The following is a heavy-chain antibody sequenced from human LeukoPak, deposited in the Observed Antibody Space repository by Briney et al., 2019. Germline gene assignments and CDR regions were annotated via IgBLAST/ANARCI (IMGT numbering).Heavy chain of an antibody. D-gene: IGHD3-3*01. CDR1: GFTFSSYG. CDR2: IWYDGSNK. CDR3: ARDSRITIFGVVLPDY. Sequence: PGGSLRVSCAASGFTFSSYGMHWVRQAPGNGLEWVAVIWYDGSNKYYADSVKGRFTISRDNSKNTLYLQMNSLRAEDTAVYYCARDSRITIFGVVLPDYWGQGTLVTVSS. J-gene: IGHJ4*02. V-gene: IGHV3-33*01.